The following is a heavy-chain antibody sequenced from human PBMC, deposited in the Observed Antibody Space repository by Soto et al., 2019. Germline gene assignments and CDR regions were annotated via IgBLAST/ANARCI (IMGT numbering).Heavy chain of an antibody. CDR1: GFTFTRYS. Sequence: PGGSLRLSCAASGFTFTRYSMNWVCQAPGKGLEWVSSISSTTNYIYYGDSMKGRFTISRDNAKNSLYLEMNSLRAEDTAVYYCARESEDLTSNFDYWGQGTLVTVPQ. J-gene: IGHJ4*02. V-gene: IGHV3-21*06. CDR2: ISSTTNYI. CDR3: ARESEDLTSNFDY.